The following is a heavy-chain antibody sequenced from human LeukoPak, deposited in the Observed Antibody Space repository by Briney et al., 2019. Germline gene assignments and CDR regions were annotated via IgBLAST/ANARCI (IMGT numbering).Heavy chain of an antibody. CDR2: IYYSGST. CDR1: GGSISSYY. J-gene: IGHJ6*03. Sequence: PSETLSLTCTVSGGSISSYYWRWIRQPPGKGLEWIGYIYYSGSTNYNPSLKSRVTISVDTSKNQFSLKLSSVTAADTVLYYCGISCTSGYYYYMDVWGKGTTVTVSS. CDR3: GISCTSGYYYYMDV. V-gene: IGHV4-59*01. D-gene: IGHD2-2*01.